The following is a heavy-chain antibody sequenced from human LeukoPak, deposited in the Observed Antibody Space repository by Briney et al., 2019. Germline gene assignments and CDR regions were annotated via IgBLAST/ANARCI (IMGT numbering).Heavy chain of an antibody. D-gene: IGHD3-10*01. CDR2: IKSDGSST. CDR1: GFTFSSHW. J-gene: IGHJ4*02. Sequence: GGSLRLSCAASGFTFSSHWMHWVRQVPGKGLVWVSRIKSDGSSTSYADSVKGRFTISRDNAQNSLYLQMNSLRVEDTAVYFCARDHGGSYSYWGQGTLVTVSS. CDR3: ARDHGGSYSY. V-gene: IGHV3-74*01.